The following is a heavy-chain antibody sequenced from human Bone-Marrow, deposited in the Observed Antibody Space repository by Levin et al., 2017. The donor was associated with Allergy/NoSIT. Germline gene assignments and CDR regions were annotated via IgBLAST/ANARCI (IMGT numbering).Heavy chain of an antibody. Sequence: KISCKASGGTFSDFTITWVRQAPGQGLEWMGKTTPIVGVTNYAQNFQGRVTFTADKATSTAYMELSSLTSEDTARYYCARGGDWYSNWGQGTLVTVSS. CDR2: TTPIVGVT. CDR3: ARGGDWYSN. V-gene: IGHV1-69*02. CDR1: GGTFSDFT. J-gene: IGHJ4*02. D-gene: IGHD2-21*02.